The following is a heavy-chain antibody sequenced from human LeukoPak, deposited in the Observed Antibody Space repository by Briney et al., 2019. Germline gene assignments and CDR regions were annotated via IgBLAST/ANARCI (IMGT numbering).Heavy chain of an antibody. CDR2: IYTSGST. D-gene: IGHD4-11*01. V-gene: IGHV4-61*02. CDR1: GGSISSGSYY. J-gene: IGHJ3*02. Sequence: PSETLSLTCTVSGGSISSGSYYWSWIRQPAGKGLEWIGRIYTSGSTNYNPSLKSRVTISVDTSKNQFSLKLSSVTAADTAVYYCARGDPSGSNYEMEAFDIWGQGTMVTVSS. CDR3: ARGDPSGSNYEMEAFDI.